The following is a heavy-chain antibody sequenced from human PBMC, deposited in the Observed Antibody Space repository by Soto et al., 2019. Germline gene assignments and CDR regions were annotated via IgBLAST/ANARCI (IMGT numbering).Heavy chain of an antibody. CDR3: ARAGRSSSKTVFDY. CDR2: ISYSGSP. CDR1: GGSISGYY. J-gene: IGHJ4*02. Sequence: SETLSLTCTVSGGSISGYYWSWIRQPPGKGLEWIGYISYSGSPNYNPSLKSRVTISIDTSQNQFSLKLTSVTAADTAVYYCARAGRSSSKTVFDYWGQGTLVTVSS. D-gene: IGHD6-6*01. V-gene: IGHV4-59*01.